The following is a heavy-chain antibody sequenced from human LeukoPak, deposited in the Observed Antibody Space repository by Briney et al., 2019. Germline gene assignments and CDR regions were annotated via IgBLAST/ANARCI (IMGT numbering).Heavy chain of an antibody. V-gene: IGHV1-2*02. CDR2: INPNSGGT. Sequence: ASVKVSCEASGYTFTGYYMHRVRQAPGQGLEWMGWINPNSGGTNYAQKFQGRVTMTRDTSISTAYMELSRLRSDDTAVYYCARDNVGFGELSVFDYWGQGTLVTVSS. CDR1: GYTFTGYY. J-gene: IGHJ4*02. CDR3: ARDNVGFGELSVFDY. D-gene: IGHD3-10*01.